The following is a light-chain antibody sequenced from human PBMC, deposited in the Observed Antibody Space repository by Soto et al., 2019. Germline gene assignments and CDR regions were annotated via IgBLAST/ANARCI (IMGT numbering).Light chain of an antibody. CDR3: QQYDTYWT. CDR1: HLRSSW. Sequence: EIQMTQSASSLSASVGDGVIIXCRASHLRSSWFVWYQQKAGKAPKRLIYKASMLERGVTSRFSGSEYGKEFNITITSLQADDLATYDCQQYDTYWTFGQGTKVDI. CDR2: KAS. V-gene: IGKV1-5*03. J-gene: IGKJ1*01.